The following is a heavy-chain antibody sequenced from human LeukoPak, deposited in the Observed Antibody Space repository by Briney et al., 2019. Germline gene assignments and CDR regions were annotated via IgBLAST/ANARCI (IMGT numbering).Heavy chain of an antibody. V-gene: IGHV1-46*01. CDR1: GYTFTSYY. CDR2: INPSGGST. CDR3: ARADASDY. J-gene: IGHJ4*02. Sequence: ASVKVSCKAFGYTFTSYYMHWVRQAPGQGLEWMETINPSGGSTSYAQNFQGRVTMTRDTSTRTVYMELSSLRSEDTAVYYCARADASDYWGQGTLVTVSS.